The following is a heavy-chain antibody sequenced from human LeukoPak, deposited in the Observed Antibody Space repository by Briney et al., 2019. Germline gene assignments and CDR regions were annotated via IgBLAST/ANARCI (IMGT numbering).Heavy chain of an antibody. J-gene: IGHJ5*02. Sequence: SETLSLTCTVSGGSISNYCWSWIRQSAGKGLERIGRIYTSGSTNYNPSLKSRVTISVDTSKNQFSLKLSSVTAADTAVYYCARDHSYYGSGSSGWFDPWGQGTLVTVSS. V-gene: IGHV4-4*07. CDR3: ARDHSYYGSGSSGWFDP. D-gene: IGHD3-10*01. CDR2: IYTSGST. CDR1: GGSISNYC.